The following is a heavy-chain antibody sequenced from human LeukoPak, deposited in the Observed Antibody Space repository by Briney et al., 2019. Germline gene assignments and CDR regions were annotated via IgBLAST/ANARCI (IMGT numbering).Heavy chain of an antibody. J-gene: IGHJ6*03. CDR1: GGSISSYY. V-gene: IGHV4-34*01. Sequence: SETLSLTCTVSGGSISSYYWSWIRQPPGKGLEWIGEINHSGSTNYNPSLKSRVTISVDTSKNQFSLKLSSVTAADTAVYYCARGHKEDYYYYMDVWGKGTTVTVSS. CDR3: ARGHKEDYYYYMDV. CDR2: INHSGST.